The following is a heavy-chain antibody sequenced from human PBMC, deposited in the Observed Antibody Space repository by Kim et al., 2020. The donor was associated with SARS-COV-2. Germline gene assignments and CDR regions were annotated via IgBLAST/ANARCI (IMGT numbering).Heavy chain of an antibody. CDR1: GFTFGDYA. CDR2: IRSKAYGGTT. Sequence: GGSLRLSCTASGFTFGDYAMSWVRQAPGKGLEWVGFIRSKAYGGTTEYAASVKGRFTISRDDSKSIAYLQMNSLKTEDTAVYYCTRGAGYSSSWYPFERFYYYGMDVWGQGTTVTVSS. J-gene: IGHJ6*02. CDR3: TRGAGYSSSWYPFERFYYYGMDV. D-gene: IGHD6-13*01. V-gene: IGHV3-49*04.